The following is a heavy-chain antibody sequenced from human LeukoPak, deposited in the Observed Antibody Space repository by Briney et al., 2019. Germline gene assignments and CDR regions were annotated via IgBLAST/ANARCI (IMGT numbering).Heavy chain of an antibody. CDR3: AREEVAAAFFDY. CDR2: IYYSGST. J-gene: IGHJ4*02. V-gene: IGHV4-59*01. D-gene: IGHD6-13*01. CDR1: GGSISSYY. Sequence: SETLSLTCTVSGGSISSYYWSWIRQPPGKGLEWIGYIYYSGSTNYNPSLKSRATISVDTSKNQFSLKLSSVTAADTAVYYCAREEVAAAFFDYWGQGTLVTVSS.